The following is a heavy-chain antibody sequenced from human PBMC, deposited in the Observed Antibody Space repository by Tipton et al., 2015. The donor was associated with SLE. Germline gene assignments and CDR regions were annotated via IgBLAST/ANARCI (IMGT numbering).Heavy chain of an antibody. CDR1: GGSISSHY. Sequence: LRLSCTVSGGSISSHYWSWIRQPPGKGLEWIGDMYYSRSTNYNPSLKSRVTISVDTSKTQFSLKLSSVTAADTAVYYCARGRGDYYYGMDVWGQGTTVTVSS. V-gene: IGHV4-59*11. CDR3: ARGRGDYYYGMDV. J-gene: IGHJ6*02. CDR2: MYYSRST.